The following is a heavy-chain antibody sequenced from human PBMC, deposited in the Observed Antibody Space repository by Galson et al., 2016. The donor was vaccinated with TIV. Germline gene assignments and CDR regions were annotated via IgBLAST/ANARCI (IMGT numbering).Heavy chain of an antibody. CDR3: ARETGFGSAWYEGYFDS. CDR1: GFTFSFYE. Sequence: SLRLSCAASGFTFSFYEMNWVRRAPGKGLEWISYISNDGSTIYYADSVKGRFTISRDNARNSLSLQMNSLRGEDAAVYYCARETGFGSAWYEGYFDSWGQGTQVTVSS. V-gene: IGHV3-48*03. D-gene: IGHD6-19*01. J-gene: IGHJ4*02. CDR2: ISNDGSTI.